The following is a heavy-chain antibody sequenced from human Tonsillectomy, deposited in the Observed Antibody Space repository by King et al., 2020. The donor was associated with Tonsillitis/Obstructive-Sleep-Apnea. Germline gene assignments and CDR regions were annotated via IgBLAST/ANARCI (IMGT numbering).Heavy chain of an antibody. CDR3: AKLWSVGTTDY. D-gene: IGHD1-26*01. CDR1: GFTFSNYG. V-gene: IGHV3-23*04. J-gene: IGHJ4*02. Sequence: VQLVESGGGLVQPGGSLRLSCAASGFTFSNYGMAWVRQGPGEGLEWVSDISGSGDNTYYADSVKGRFTISRDNSKNTLYLQMNSLRAEATALYYCAKLWSVGTTDYWGQGTLVTVSS. CDR2: ISGSGDNT.